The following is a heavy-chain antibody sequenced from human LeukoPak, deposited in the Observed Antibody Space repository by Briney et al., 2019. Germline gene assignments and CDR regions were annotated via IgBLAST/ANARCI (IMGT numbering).Heavy chain of an antibody. D-gene: IGHD5-18*01. CDR2: ISYDGSNK. Sequence: GGSLRLSCAGSGFIFRSHGMIWVRQAPGKGLEWVAVISYDGSNKYYADSVKGRFTISRDNSKNTLYLQMNSLRAEDTAVYYCARGDTAARYWGQGTLVTVSS. J-gene: IGHJ4*02. CDR1: GFIFRSHG. V-gene: IGHV3-30*03. CDR3: ARGDTAARY.